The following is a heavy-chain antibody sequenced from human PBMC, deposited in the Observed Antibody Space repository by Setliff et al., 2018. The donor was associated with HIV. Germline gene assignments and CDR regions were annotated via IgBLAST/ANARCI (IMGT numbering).Heavy chain of an antibody. CDR3: AKPSSSWDGGFFDP. CDR1: GFTFNNYY. Sequence: SGGSLRLSCAASGFTFNNYYMSWIRQAPGKGLEWLAYISGGGTTIYYADSVRSRFTISRDNAKKSLFLQMNSLRAEDTAVYYCAKPSSSWDGGFFDPWGLGTLVTVSS. J-gene: IGHJ5*02. V-gene: IGHV3-11*04. CDR2: ISGGGTTI. D-gene: IGHD6-13*01.